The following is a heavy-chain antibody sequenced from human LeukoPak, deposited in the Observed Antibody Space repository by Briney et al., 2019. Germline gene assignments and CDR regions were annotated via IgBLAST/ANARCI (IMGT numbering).Heavy chain of an antibody. CDR3: ARNQYYYGSGSYCDY. J-gene: IGHJ4*02. V-gene: IGHV3-21*01. Sequence: PGGSLRLSCAASGFTFSSYGMNWVRQAPGKGLEWVSSISSSSSYIYYADSVKGRFTISRDNAKNSLYLQMNSLRAEDTAVYYCARNQYYYGSGSYCDYWGQGTLVTVSS. CDR1: GFTFSSYG. CDR2: ISSSSSYI. D-gene: IGHD3-10*01.